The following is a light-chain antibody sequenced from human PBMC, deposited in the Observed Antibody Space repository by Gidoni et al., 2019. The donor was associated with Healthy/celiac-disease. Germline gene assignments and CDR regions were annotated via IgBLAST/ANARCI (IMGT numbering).Light chain of an antibody. CDR3: QQRSNWPPALT. CDR2: DAS. J-gene: IGKJ4*01. Sequence: IVLTQSPATLSLSPGERATLSCRASQSVSSYLAWYQQKPGQAPRLLIYDASNRATGIPARCSGSGSGTDFTLTISSLEPEDFAVYYCQQRSNWPPALTFGGXTKVEIK. V-gene: IGKV3-11*01. CDR1: QSVSSY.